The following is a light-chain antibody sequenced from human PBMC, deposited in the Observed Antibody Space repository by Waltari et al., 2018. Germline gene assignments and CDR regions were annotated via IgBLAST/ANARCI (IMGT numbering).Light chain of an antibody. J-gene: IGLJ3*02. CDR1: SSNIGSNT. CDR3: AAWDDSLNGPV. V-gene: IGLV1-44*01. Sequence: QSVLTQPPSASGTPGQRVTISCSGSSSNIGSNTVNWYQQLPGTAPKLLIYSHNRRPSGVPDRFSGSKSGTSASLAISWLQSEDEADYYCAAWDDSLNGPVFGGGTKLTVL. CDR2: SHN.